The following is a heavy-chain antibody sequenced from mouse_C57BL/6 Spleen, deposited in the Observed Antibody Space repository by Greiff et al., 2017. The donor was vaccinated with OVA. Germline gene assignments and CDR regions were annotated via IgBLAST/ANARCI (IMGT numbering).Heavy chain of an antibody. CDR2: INPNNGGT. CDR1: GYTFTDYN. J-gene: IGHJ4*01. D-gene: IGHD2-5*01. CDR3: ARRHYYSNYSDMDY. V-gene: IGHV1-18*01. Sequence: VQLKQPGPELVKPGASVKIPCKASGYTFTDYNMDWVKQSHGKSLEWIGDINPNNGGTIYNQKFKGKATLTVDKSSSTAYMELRSLTSEDTAVYYCARRHYYSNYSDMDYWGQGTSVTVSS.